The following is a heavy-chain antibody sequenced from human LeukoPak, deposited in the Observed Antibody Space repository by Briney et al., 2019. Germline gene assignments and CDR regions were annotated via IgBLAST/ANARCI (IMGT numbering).Heavy chain of an antibody. J-gene: IGHJ3*02. CDR1: GFTFSKDW. CDR2: IKNKIDGGTT. CDR3: TTYNDRDAFDI. V-gene: IGHV3-15*01. D-gene: IGHD1-14*01. Sequence: GGSLRLSCAGSGFTFSKDWMSWVRQAPGKGLEWVGRIKNKIDGGTTDDAAPVKGRFTISRDDSKNTLYQQMNSLKTEDTAVYYCTTYNDRDAFDIWGQGTMVTVSP.